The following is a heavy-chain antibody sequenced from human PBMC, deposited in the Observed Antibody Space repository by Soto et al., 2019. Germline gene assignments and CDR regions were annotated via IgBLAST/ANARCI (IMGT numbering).Heavy chain of an antibody. V-gene: IGHV1-69*12. CDR2: IIPIFGTA. Sequence: QVQLVQSGAEVKKPGSSVKVSCKASGGTFSSYAISWVRQAPGQGLEWMGGIIPIFGTANYAQKFQGRVTITADESTSTASMELSSLRSEDTDVYYCASPPSSNRYYDGMDVWGQGTTVTVSS. J-gene: IGHJ6*02. CDR1: GGTFSSYA. D-gene: IGHD4-4*01. CDR3: ASPPSSNRYYDGMDV.